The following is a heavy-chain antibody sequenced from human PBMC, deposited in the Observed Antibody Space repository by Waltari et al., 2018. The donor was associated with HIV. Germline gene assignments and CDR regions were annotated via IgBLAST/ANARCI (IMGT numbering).Heavy chain of an antibody. CDR3: ASSGSTLDN. J-gene: IGHJ4*02. V-gene: IGHV4-39*02. Sequence: QLQLQESGPGLVKPSETLSLTCPVSGDSLSSRTYYWGWIRQPPGKGLEWIGSVYSGGTPYYSPSLKRRVVISVDTSKNHFSLRLSSVTAADTAVYFCASSGSTLDNWGQGTLVCVSS. D-gene: IGHD5-12*01. CDR1: GDSLSSRTYY. CDR2: VYSGGTP.